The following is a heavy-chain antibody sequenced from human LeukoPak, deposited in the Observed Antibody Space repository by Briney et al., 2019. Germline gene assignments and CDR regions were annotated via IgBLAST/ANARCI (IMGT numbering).Heavy chain of an antibody. Sequence: ASVKVSCKASGYTFTGYYMHWVRQAPGQGLEWMGWINPNSGGTNYAQKFQGRVTMTRDTSISTAYMELSRLRSDDTAVYYCARDQLRLDEDYGDHVYYFDYWGQGTLVTVSS. CDR1: GYTFTGYY. D-gene: IGHD4-17*01. V-gene: IGHV1-2*02. CDR2: INPNSGGT. J-gene: IGHJ4*02. CDR3: ARDQLRLDEDYGDHVYYFDY.